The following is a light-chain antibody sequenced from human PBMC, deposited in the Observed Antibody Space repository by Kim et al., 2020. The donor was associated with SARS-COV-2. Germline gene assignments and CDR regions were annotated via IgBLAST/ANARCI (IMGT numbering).Light chain of an antibody. J-gene: IGKJ2*01. V-gene: IGKV1-5*03. CDR3: QHYIRSPYI. CDR2: QAS. Sequence: SASVGDRVPIIGRASQIVETYLAWYQQKPGKAPKPLVFQASILQIGAQSRSSASGSGAEFTLPIPGLQPDDFATYYCQHYIRSPYIFGQGTKLEI. CDR1: QIVETY.